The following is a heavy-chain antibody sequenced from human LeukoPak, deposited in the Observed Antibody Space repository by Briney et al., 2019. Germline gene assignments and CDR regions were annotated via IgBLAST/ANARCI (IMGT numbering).Heavy chain of an antibody. J-gene: IGHJ4*02. V-gene: IGHV3-21*01. CDR3: ARGEGDSGGNFVGDY. Sequence: PGGSLRLSCAASGFTFSSYSMNWVRQAPGKGLEWVSSISSSSSYIYYADSVKGRFTISRDNAKNSLWLQMNSLRAEDTAVYNCARGEGDSGGNFVGDYWGQGTLVTVSS. D-gene: IGHD4-23*01. CDR2: ISSSSSYI. CDR1: GFTFSSYS.